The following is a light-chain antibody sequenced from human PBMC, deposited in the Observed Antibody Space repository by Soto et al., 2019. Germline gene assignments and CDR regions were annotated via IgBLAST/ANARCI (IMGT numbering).Light chain of an antibody. CDR1: SSDVGAYDC. Sequence: ALTQPASVSGSPGQSIAISCTGTSSDVGAYDCVSWYRHHPGKAPKLVIYEVSNRPSGVSNRFSGSKSGNTASLTISGLQAEDEADYSCCSCTSSSTWVFGEGTKLTVL. CDR2: EVS. V-gene: IGLV2-14*01. J-gene: IGLJ3*02. CDR3: CSCTSSSTWV.